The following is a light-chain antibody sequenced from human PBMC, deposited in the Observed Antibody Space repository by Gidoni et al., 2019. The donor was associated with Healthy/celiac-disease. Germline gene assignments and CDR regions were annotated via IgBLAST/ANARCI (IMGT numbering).Light chain of an antibody. CDR2: GNS. V-gene: IGLV1-40*01. J-gene: IGLJ2*01. CDR3: QSYDSSLSGSEV. Sequence: QSVLTQPPPVSGAPGQRVTISCTGSSSNIVAGYDVHWYQQLPGTAPKLLIYGNSNRPSGVPDRFSGSKSGTSASLAITGLQAEDEADYYCQSYDSSLSGSEVFGGGTKLTVL. CDR1: SSNIVAGYD.